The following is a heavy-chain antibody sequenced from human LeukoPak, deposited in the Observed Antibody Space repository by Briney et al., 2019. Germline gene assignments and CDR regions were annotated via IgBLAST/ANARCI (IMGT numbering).Heavy chain of an antibody. V-gene: IGHV4-30-4*07. Sequence: SETLSLTCAVSGGSISSGGYAWTWIRHPPGKGLEWIGNMFYSGSTYYNPSLKSRVTISVDTSKNQYSLKLSSVTAADTALYYCARGRYTVTTDAFDFWGHGTMVTVSS. J-gene: IGHJ3*01. D-gene: IGHD4-17*01. CDR1: GGSISSGGYA. CDR3: ARGRYTVTTDAFDF. CDR2: MFYSGST.